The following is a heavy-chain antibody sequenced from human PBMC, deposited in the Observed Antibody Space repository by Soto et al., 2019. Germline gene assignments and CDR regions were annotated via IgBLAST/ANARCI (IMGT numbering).Heavy chain of an antibody. D-gene: IGHD3-10*01. Sequence: PSETLSLTCTVSGDSISSGDYYWSWIRQHPGKGLEWIGYIYYSGSTFYNPSLNSRVIISADTSKNQFSLKLSSVTAADTAIYFCASDVIVLWFGKAHPNWSGPWGQGTLVTVSS. CDR3: ASDVIVLWFGKAHPNWSGP. CDR2: IYYSGST. V-gene: IGHV4-30-4*08. CDR1: GDSISSGDYY. J-gene: IGHJ5*02.